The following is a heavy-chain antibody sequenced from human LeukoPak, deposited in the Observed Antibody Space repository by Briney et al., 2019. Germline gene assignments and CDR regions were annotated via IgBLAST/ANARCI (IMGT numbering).Heavy chain of an antibody. J-gene: IGHJ4*02. Sequence: GGSLRLSCAASGFTLSSYAMSWVRQAPGKGLEWVSTISGSGGSTYYADSVKGRFTISRDNSKNTLYLQMNSLRAEDTAIYYCAKGRSGSYAYDYGGQGTLVTVSS. CDR1: GFTLSSYA. V-gene: IGHV3-23*01. CDR3: AKGRSGSYAYDY. CDR2: ISGSGGST. D-gene: IGHD1-26*01.